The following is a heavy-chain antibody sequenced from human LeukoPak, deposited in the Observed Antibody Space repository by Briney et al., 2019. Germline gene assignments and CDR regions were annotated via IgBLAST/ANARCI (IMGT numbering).Heavy chain of an antibody. CDR2: ISGSGGST. Sequence: GGSLRLSCAASGSTFSSYGMSWVRQAPGKGLEWVSAISGSGGSTYYADSVKGRFTISRDNSKNTLYLQMNSLRAEDTAVYYCARVVVAATHYYYYMDVWGKGTTVTISS. CDR3: ARVVVAATHYYYYMDV. D-gene: IGHD2-15*01. CDR1: GSTFSSYG. V-gene: IGHV3-23*01. J-gene: IGHJ6*03.